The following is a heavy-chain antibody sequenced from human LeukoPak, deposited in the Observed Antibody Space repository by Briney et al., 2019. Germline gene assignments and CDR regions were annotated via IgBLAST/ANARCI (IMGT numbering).Heavy chain of an antibody. CDR3: ALGQPRYFDY. CDR2: ISYDGSNK. V-gene: IGHV3-30*04. Sequence: GRSLRLSCAAPGFTFSSYAMHWVRQAPGKGLEWVAVISYDGSNKYYADSVKGRFTISRDNSKNTLYLQMNSLRAGGTAVYYCALGQPRYFDYWGQGTLVTVSS. D-gene: IGHD1-14*01. CDR1: GFTFSSYA. J-gene: IGHJ4*02.